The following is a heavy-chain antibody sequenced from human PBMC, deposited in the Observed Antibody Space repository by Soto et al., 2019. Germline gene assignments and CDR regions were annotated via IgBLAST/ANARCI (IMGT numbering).Heavy chain of an antibody. V-gene: IGHV4-34*01. CDR1: GGSFSGYY. J-gene: IGHJ6*03. CDR2: INHSGST. D-gene: IGHD2-8*01. Sequence: SETLSLTCAVYGGSFSGYYWSWIRQPPGKGLEWIGEINHSGSTNYNPSLKSRVTISVDTSKNQFSLKLSSVTAADTAVYYCARVQGVPGYCTNGVCHPPGVVATIRWYYYVDVWGKGTTVTVSS. CDR3: ARVQGVPGYCTNGVCHPPGVVATIRWYYYVDV.